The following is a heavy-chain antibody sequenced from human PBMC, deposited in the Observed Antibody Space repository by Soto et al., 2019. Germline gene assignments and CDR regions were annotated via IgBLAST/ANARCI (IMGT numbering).Heavy chain of an antibody. V-gene: IGHV3-74*01. CDR3: TRGPRPISTGTGAY. D-gene: IGHD3-10*01. CDR2: IYNDGTYS. J-gene: IGHJ4*02. Sequence: GGSLRLSCAASGFIFKMYWMHWVRQSPGKGLVWISRIYNDGTYSDYADSVRGRFTISRDNVNDTLYLQMNNLRAEDSGLYYCTRGPRPISTGTGAYWGQGTQVTVPS. CDR1: GFIFKMYW.